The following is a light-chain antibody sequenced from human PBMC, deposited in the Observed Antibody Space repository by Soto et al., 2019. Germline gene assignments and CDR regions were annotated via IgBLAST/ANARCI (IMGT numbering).Light chain of an antibody. CDR3: QQRSIWPPLT. CDR2: DAS. Sequence: EIVLTQSPATLSLSPGERATLSCRASQSVSTFLAWYQQKPGQAPRLLIYDASNRATGIPARFSGSGSGTDFTLTMSSLEPEDFAVYYCQQRSIWPPLTFGGGTKVEIK. CDR1: QSVSTF. J-gene: IGKJ4*01. V-gene: IGKV3-11*01.